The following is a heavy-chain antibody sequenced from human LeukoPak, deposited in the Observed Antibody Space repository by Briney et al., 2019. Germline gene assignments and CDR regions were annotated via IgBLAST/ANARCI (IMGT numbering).Heavy chain of an antibody. CDR3: ARGKSQYDYVWGSCRKPDRYFDY. CDR1: GGSFSGYY. J-gene: IGHJ4*02. V-gene: IGHV4-34*01. D-gene: IGHD3-16*02. Sequence: PSETLSLTCAVYGGSFSGYYWSWIRQPPGKGLEWIGEINHSGSTNYNPSLKSRVTISVDTSKNQFSLKLSSVTAADTAVYYCARGKSQYDYVWGSCRKPDRYFDYWGQGTLVAVSS. CDR2: INHSGST.